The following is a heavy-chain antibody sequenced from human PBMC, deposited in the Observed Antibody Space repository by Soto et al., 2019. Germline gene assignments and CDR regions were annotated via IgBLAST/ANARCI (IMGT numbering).Heavy chain of an antibody. D-gene: IGHD4-17*01. CDR1: GFTFSSYA. V-gene: IGHV3-23*01. Sequence: GGSLRLSCAASGFTFSSYAMSWVRQAPGKGLEWVSAISGSGGSTYYADSVKGRFTISRDNSKNTLYLQMNSLRAEDTAVYYCAKGSERYGDYETFDYWGQGTLVTVSS. CDR2: ISGSGGST. CDR3: AKGSERYGDYETFDY. J-gene: IGHJ4*02.